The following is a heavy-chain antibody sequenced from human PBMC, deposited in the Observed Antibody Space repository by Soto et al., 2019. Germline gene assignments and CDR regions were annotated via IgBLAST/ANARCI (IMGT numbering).Heavy chain of an antibody. Sequence: ASVKVSCKASGYTFTSYYIHWVRQAPGQGLEWMGIIIPSGSTSYAQRFQGRVTVTSDTSTSTVYMELSSLRSEDTAVYYCATEGGGTTVTNYFDDWGQGTLVTVSS. V-gene: IGHV1-46*01. J-gene: IGHJ4*02. CDR2: IIPSGST. CDR1: GYTFTSYY. CDR3: ATEGGGTTVTNYFDD. D-gene: IGHD4-17*01.